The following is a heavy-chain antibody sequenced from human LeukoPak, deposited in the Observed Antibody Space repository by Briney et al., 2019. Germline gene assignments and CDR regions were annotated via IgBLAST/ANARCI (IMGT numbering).Heavy chain of an antibody. CDR2: IKQDGSEK. Sequence: GGSLRLSCAASGFTFNSYWMSWVRQAPGKGLEWVANIKQDGSEKYYVDSVKGRFTISRDNAKNSLYLQMNSLRAEDTAVYYCARGTDCGGDCYSYAFDIWGQGTMVTVSS. D-gene: IGHD2-21*02. J-gene: IGHJ3*02. CDR3: ARGTDCGGDCYSYAFDI. CDR1: GFTFNSYW. V-gene: IGHV3-7*01.